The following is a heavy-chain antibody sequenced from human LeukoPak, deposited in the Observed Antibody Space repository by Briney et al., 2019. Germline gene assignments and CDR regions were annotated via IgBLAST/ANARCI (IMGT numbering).Heavy chain of an antibody. CDR2: ISSSSSYT. CDR1: GFTFSSYS. Sequence: GGSLRLSCAASGFTFSSYSMNWVRQAPGKGLVWVSPISSSSSYTYYADSVKGRFTISRDISKNTLYLEMDSLRGEDTAVYYCSRADDSSWHNLDYWGRGWLVTISS. CDR3: SRADDSSWHNLDY. D-gene: IGHD6-13*01. V-gene: IGHV3-21*01. J-gene: IGHJ4*02.